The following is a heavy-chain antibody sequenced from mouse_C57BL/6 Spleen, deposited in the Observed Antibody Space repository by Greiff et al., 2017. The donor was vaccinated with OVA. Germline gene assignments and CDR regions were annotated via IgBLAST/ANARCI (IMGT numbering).Heavy chain of an antibody. CDR1: GYTFTSYW. J-gene: IGHJ4*01. CDR2: IDPSDSYT. CDR3: ARGGGPSMDY. Sequence: QVQLQQPGAELVKPGASVKLSCKASGYTFTSYWMQWVKQRPGQGLEWIGEIDPSDSYTNYTQKFKGKATLTVDTSSSTADMQLSSLTSEDSAVYYCARGGGPSMDYWGQGTSVTVSS. V-gene: IGHV1-50*01.